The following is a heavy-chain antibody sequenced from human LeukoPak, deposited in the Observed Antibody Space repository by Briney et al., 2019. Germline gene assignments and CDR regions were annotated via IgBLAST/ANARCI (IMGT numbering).Heavy chain of an antibody. CDR1: GGSFSGYY. J-gene: IGHJ4*02. CDR2: INHSGST. CDR3: ARDVGRGAGIGY. Sequence: SETLSLTCAVYGGSFSGYYWSWIRQPPGKGLEWIGEINHSGSTNYNPSLKSRATISVDTSKNQFSLKLSSVTAADTAVYYCARDVGRGAGIGYWGQGTLVTVSS. D-gene: IGHD3-10*01. V-gene: IGHV4-34*01.